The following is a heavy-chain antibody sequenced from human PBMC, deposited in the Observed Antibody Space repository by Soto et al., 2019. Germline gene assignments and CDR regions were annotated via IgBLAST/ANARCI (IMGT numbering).Heavy chain of an antibody. J-gene: IGHJ3*02. V-gene: IGHV3-7*03. CDR3: ARCRSYGMEGVERAVDI. CDR2: IKSDGSEK. D-gene: IGHD1-26*01. Sequence: GGSLRLSCAASGFTFSNFWMNWVRQAPGKGLEWVANIKSDGSEKYYADSVKGRFTFSRDNAKNTLYRQMDSLRVEDTAVYYCARCRSYGMEGVERAVDIWGQGTKVTVSS. CDR1: GFTFSNFW.